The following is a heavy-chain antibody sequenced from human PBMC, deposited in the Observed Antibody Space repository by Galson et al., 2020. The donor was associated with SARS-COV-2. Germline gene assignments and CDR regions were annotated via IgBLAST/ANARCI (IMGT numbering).Heavy chain of an antibody. V-gene: IGHV2-70*01. CDR1: GFSLSTPGMC. D-gene: IGHD6-19*01. Sequence: SGPKLVKPTQTHTLTCTFTGFSLSTPGMCLSWIRQPTAKALEWHALIDWDDDKYYSTSLTTRLTISKDTSKNLVVLTMTNMDPVDTATYYCARMVIAVAATGDFDYWGQGTLGTVSS. J-gene: IGHJ4*02. CDR3: ARMVIAVAATGDFDY. CDR2: IDWDDDK.